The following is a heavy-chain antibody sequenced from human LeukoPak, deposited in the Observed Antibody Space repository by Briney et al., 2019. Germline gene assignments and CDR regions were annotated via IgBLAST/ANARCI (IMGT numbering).Heavy chain of an antibody. CDR3: VKSAAGTADFDS. D-gene: IGHD1-1*01. J-gene: IGHJ4*02. V-gene: IGHV4-30-2*04. Sequence: SRVTISVDTSKNQFTLKVSSVTAADTAVYYCVKSAAGTADFDSWGQGTLVTVSS.